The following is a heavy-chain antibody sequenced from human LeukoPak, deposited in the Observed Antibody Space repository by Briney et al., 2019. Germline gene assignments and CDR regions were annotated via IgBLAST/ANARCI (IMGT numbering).Heavy chain of an antibody. Sequence: PGGSLRLSCAASGSTFSNYAMSWVRQAPGKGLEWVSSISYTGTYIYYADSVKGRFTISRDNAQNSLYLQMDSLRAEDTAIYYCMRDRGTYRPIDYWGQGTLVTVSS. CDR2: ISYTGTYI. V-gene: IGHV3-21*04. J-gene: IGHJ4*02. CDR3: MRDRGTYRPIDY. D-gene: IGHD1-26*01. CDR1: GSTFSNYA.